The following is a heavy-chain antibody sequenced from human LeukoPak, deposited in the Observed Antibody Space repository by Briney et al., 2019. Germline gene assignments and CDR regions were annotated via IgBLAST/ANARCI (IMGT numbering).Heavy chain of an antibody. Sequence: ASVKVSCKASGYTFTTYEIHWVRQATGQGLEWMGWMNPNSGNTGYVQNFQGRVTITRTTSINTAYMELSSLRSEYTAVYYCARWGLYSSTWPWGNWLDPWGQGTLVTVSS. CDR2: MNPNSGNT. V-gene: IGHV1-8*03. D-gene: IGHD6-13*01. J-gene: IGHJ5*02. CDR3: ARWGLYSSTWPWGNWLDP. CDR1: GYTFTTYE.